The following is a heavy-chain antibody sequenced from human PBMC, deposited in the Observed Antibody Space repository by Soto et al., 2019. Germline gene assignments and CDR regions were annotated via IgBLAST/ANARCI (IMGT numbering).Heavy chain of an antibody. V-gene: IGHV1-18*04. CDR3: ARDLKSRWELHY. Sequence: ASVKVSCKASGYTFTSYGISWVRQAPGRGLEWMGWISAYNGNTNYAQKLQGRVTMTTDTSTSTAYMELRSLRSDDTAVYYCARDLKSRWELHYWGQGTLVTVSS. CDR1: GYTFTSYG. D-gene: IGHD1-26*01. J-gene: IGHJ4*02. CDR2: ISAYNGNT.